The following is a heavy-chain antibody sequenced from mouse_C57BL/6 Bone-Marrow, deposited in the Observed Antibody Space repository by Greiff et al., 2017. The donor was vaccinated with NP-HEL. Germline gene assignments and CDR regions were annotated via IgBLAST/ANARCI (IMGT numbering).Heavy chain of an antibody. V-gene: IGHV5-16*01. J-gene: IGHJ4*01. CDR1: GFTFSDFY. D-gene: IGHD2-4*01. CDR3: AREGGLRRRTYAMDY. CDR2: FIYDGSST. Sequence: EVKLVESEGGLVQPGSSMKLSCTPSGFTFSDFYMAWVRQVPEKGQVGFANFIYDGSSTYYLDSLRSRFIISRDNAKNILYLQMSSLKSEDTATYYCAREGGLRRRTYAMDYWGQGTSVTVSS.